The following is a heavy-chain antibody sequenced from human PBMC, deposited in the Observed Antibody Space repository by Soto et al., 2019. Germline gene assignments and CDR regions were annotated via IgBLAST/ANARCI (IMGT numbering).Heavy chain of an antibody. Sequence: SETLSLTCTVSGGSISYYYWSWIRQPPGKGLEWIGYMYYSGGSNYNPSLNSRVTISVDTSKNQFSLKLSSVTAADTAVYYCARLAVAGRCCFDYWGQGTLVTVSS. CDR2: MYYSGGS. D-gene: IGHD6-19*01. CDR1: GGSISYYY. CDR3: ARLAVAGRCCFDY. J-gene: IGHJ4*02. V-gene: IGHV4-59*08.